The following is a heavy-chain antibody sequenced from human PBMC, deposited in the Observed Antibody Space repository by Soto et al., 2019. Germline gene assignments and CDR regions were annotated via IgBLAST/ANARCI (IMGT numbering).Heavy chain of an antibody. V-gene: IGHV5-51*01. Sequence: PGQSPKISCKGSGYSVSIYWIGWVRQMPGKGLEWMGIIYPGDSDTRYSPSFQGQVTISVDKSINTAYLQWSSLKASDTAIFYCARGGYYSYGMDVWGQGTTVTVSS. D-gene: IGHD3-16*01. CDR3: ARGGYYSYGMDV. J-gene: IGHJ6*02. CDR1: GYSVSIYW. CDR2: IYPGDSDT.